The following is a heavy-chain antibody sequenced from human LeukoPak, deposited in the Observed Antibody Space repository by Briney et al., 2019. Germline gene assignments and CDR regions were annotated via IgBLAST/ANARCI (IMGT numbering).Heavy chain of an antibody. CDR1: GFTFSSSW. Sequence: GGPLRLSCAASGFTFSSSWMHWVRQAPGKGLVWVSRITRDGSSTTYADSVKGRFTTSRDNAKNTLYLQMDSLRDDDTAVYYCARDPGYESWSPFWGGMDVWGNGTTVIVSS. CDR3: ARDPGYESWSPFWGGMDV. V-gene: IGHV3-74*01. CDR2: ITRDGSST. J-gene: IGHJ6*04. D-gene: IGHD3-16*01.